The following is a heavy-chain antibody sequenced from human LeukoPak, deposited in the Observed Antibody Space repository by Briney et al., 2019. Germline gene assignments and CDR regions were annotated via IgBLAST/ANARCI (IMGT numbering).Heavy chain of an antibody. D-gene: IGHD2-21*02. Sequence: ASVKVSCKASGYTFTSYDINWVRQATGQGLEWMGWMNPNSGNTGYAQKFQGRVTITRNTSISTAYMELSSLRSEDTAVYYCARGYCGGDCYWRFGPRSGEKIDYWGQGTLVTVSS. CDR3: ARGYCGGDCYWRFGPRSGEKIDY. V-gene: IGHV1-8*03. J-gene: IGHJ4*02. CDR2: MNPNSGNT. CDR1: GYTFTSYD.